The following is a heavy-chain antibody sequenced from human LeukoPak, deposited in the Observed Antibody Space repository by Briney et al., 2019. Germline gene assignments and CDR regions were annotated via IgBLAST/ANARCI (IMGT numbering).Heavy chain of an antibody. J-gene: IGHJ5*02. V-gene: IGHV3-23*01. D-gene: IGHD6-13*01. CDR3: ARGVPEGSSWFRWFDP. Sequence: PGGSLRLSCAASGFTFSSYAMSWVRQAPGKGLEWFSGISGSGGSTYYADSVKGRFTISRDNSKNTLYLQMNSLRAEDTAVYYCARGVPEGSSWFRWFDPWGQGTLVTVSS. CDR1: GFTFSSYA. CDR2: ISGSGGST.